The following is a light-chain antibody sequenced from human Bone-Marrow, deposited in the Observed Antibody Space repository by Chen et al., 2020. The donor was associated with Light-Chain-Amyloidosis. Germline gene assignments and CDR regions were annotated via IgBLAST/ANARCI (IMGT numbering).Light chain of an antibody. CDR2: GAS. CDR3: QQSNSFPRT. J-gene: IGKJ1*01. CDR1: QAISRW. Sequence: DIQMTQSPSSVSASVGDRVTITCRANQAISRWLAWYQQKPGKAPQLLIHGASTLQSGVPSRFSGSGSGTDFTLTINTLQPEDFVTYYCQQSNSFPRTFGQGTKVEIK. V-gene: IGKV1-12*01.